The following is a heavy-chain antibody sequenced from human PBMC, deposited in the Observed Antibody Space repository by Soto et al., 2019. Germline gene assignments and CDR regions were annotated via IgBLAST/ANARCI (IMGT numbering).Heavy chain of an antibody. Sequence: SGGSLRLSCAASGFTFSSYAMSWVRQAPGKGLEWVSAISGSGGSTYYADSVKGRFTISRDNSKNTLYLQMNSLRAEDTAVYYCARDGIAARLAYGMDVWGQGTTVTVSS. J-gene: IGHJ6*02. CDR1: GFTFSSYA. CDR3: ARDGIAARLAYGMDV. CDR2: ISGSGGST. V-gene: IGHV3-23*01. D-gene: IGHD6-6*01.